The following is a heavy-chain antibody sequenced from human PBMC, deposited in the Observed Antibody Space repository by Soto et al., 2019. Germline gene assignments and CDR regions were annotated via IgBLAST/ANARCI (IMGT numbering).Heavy chain of an antibody. J-gene: IGHJ4*02. V-gene: IGHV1-18*04. CDR2: ISAYYGNT. CDR3: ARDRVEMATIRMFDY. CDR1: GYTFTSYG. Sequence: QVQLVQSGAEVKKPGASVKVSCKASGYTFTSYGISWVRQAPGQGLEWMGWISAYYGNTNYAQSLQGRVTMTTDTSTCTACMELRSLRSDDTAVYYCARDRVEMATIRMFDYWGQGTLVTVSS. D-gene: IGHD5-12*01.